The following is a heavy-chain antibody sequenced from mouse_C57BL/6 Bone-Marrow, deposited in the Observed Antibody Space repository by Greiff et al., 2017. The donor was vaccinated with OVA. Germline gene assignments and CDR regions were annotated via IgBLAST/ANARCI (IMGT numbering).Heavy chain of an antibody. CDR3: ARDLPYWYFDV. J-gene: IGHJ1*03. CDR1: GYTFTSYG. Sequence: VKLQESGAELARPGASVKLSCKASGYTFTSYGISWVKQRTGQGLEWIGEIYPRSGNTYYNEKFKGKATLTADKSSSTAYMELRSLTSEDSAVYFCARDLPYWYFDVWGTGTTVTVSS. V-gene: IGHV1-81*01. CDR2: IYPRSGNT. D-gene: IGHD5-1*01.